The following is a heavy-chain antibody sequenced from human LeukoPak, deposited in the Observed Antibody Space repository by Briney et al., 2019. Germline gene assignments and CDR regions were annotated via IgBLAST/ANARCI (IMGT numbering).Heavy chain of an antibody. CDR3: AREGSTSPWVDY. CDR1: GGSVSSGSYY. Sequence: PSETLSLTCTVSGGSVSSGSYYWSWIRQPPGKGLEWIGYIYYSGSTSYNPSLKSRVTISVDTSKNQFSLKLSSVTAADTAVYYCAREGSTSPWVDYWGQGTLVTVSS. D-gene: IGHD2-2*01. J-gene: IGHJ4*02. V-gene: IGHV4-61*01. CDR2: IYYSGST.